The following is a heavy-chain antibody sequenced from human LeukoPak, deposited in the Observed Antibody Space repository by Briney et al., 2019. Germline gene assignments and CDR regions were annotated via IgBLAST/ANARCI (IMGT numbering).Heavy chain of an antibody. D-gene: IGHD2-15*01. CDR1: GFTFSSYS. CDR3: ARVSDCSGGSCYLAVKGFDY. V-gene: IGHV3-21*01. J-gene: IGHJ4*02. Sequence: GGSLRLSCAASGFTFSSYSMNWVRQAPGKGLEWVSSISSSSSYIYYADSVKGRFTISRDNAKNSLYLQMNSLRAEDTAVYYCARVSDCSGGSCYLAVKGFDYWGQGTLVTVSS. CDR2: ISSSSSYI.